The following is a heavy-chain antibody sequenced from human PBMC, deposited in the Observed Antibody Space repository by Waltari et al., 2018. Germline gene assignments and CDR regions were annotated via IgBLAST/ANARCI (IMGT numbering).Heavy chain of an antibody. CDR3: AKAGYCSGGSCYSAFDY. D-gene: IGHD2-15*01. CDR1: GFTFSSYG. J-gene: IGHJ4*02. CDR2: IRYDGSNK. V-gene: IGHV3-30*02. Sequence: QVQLVESGGGVVQPGGSLRLSCAASGFTFSSYGMHWVRQAPGKGLEWVAFIRYDGSNKYYADSVKGRFTISRDNSKNTLYLQMNSLRAEDTAVYYCAKAGYCSGGSCYSAFDYWGQGTLVTVSS.